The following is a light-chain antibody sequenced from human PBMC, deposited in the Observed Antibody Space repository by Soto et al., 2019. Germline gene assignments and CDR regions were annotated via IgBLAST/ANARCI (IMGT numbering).Light chain of an antibody. CDR1: QSISGW. CDR3: KQYNSYST. V-gene: IGKV1-5*01. J-gene: IGKJ1*01. CDR2: DAS. Sequence: DIQMTQSPCTLSASVGDRATITCRASQSISGWLAWFHQQPVKAPNILIYDASSLESGVQSRFRGSGSGTEFTLTIRSMKPEDFATDYCKQYNSYSTFGQGTKVDIK.